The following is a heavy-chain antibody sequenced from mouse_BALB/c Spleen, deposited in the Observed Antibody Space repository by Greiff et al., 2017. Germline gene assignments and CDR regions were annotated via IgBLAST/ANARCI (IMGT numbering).Heavy chain of an antibody. Sequence: EVQLQQSGPDLVKPSQSLSLTCTVTGYSITSGYSWHWIRQFPGNKLEWMGYIHYSGSTNYNPSLKSRISITRDTSKNQFFLQLNSVTTEDTATYYCARVTTVVATGYWYFDVWGAGTTVTVSS. CDR2: IHYSGST. CDR3: ARVTTVVATGYWYFDV. CDR1: GYSITSGYS. V-gene: IGHV3-1*02. J-gene: IGHJ1*01. D-gene: IGHD1-1*01.